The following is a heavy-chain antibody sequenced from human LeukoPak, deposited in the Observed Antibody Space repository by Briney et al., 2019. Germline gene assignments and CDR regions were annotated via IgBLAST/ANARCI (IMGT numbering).Heavy chain of an antibody. Sequence: GESLTISCKGSRYSFTNYWISWVRQMPGKGLEWMGRIDPSDSYTKYSPSFEGHVTISVDKSISTAFLQWNSLKASDSAMYYCATGASKVTTDFANYWGQGTQVAVSS. V-gene: IGHV5-10-1*01. D-gene: IGHD4-17*01. CDR1: RYSFTNYW. J-gene: IGHJ4*02. CDR3: ATGASKVTTDFANY. CDR2: IDPSDSYT.